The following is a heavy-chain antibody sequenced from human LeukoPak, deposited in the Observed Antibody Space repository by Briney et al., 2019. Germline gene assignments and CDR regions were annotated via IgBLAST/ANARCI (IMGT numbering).Heavy chain of an antibody. D-gene: IGHD4-23*01. CDR1: GGSFSGYY. CDR2: FYHSGST. J-gene: IGHJ5*02. Sequence: SETLSLTCAVYGGSFSGYYWGWIRQPPGKGLEWIGTFYHSGSTYYNSSLRSRVTISVDTSQNQFSLKVTSVRAADTAVYYCARQGAVLTSVTWFDPWGQGTPVTVSS. CDR3: ARQGAVLTSVTWFDP. V-gene: IGHV4-34*01.